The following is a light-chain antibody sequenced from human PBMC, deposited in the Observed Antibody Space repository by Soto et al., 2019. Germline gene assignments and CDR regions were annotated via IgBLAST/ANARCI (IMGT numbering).Light chain of an antibody. CDR3: GSYSTSSSFYV. CDR2: EVS. J-gene: IGLJ1*01. Sequence: QSALTQPASVSGSPGQSITISCSGTGSDVGGYNYVSWFQKYPGKAPKLIIYEVSNRPSGISDRVSGSKSGSTASLTISGLQAEDDSDYYCGSYSTSSSFYVFGTGTKLTVL. V-gene: IGLV2-14*01. CDR1: GSDVGGYNY.